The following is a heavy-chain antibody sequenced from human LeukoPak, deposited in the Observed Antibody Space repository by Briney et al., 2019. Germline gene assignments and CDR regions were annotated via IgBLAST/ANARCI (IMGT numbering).Heavy chain of an antibody. Sequence: AGGALRLSCGAPESPFRSYRMRWGRPAPGGGVEGGSAISSRSAHIYYAASVKGRFPISRDNAMNSLYLEMKNLRADDTAVYYCARDRSTSRYYHGMDVWGPGTTVIVSS. CDR2: ISSRSAHI. CDR1: ESPFRSYR. CDR3: ARDRSTSRYYHGMDV. J-gene: IGHJ6*02. D-gene: IGHD2-2*01. V-gene: IGHV3-21*01.